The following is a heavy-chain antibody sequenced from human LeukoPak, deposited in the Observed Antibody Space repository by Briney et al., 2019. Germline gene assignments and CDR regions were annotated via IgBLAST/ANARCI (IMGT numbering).Heavy chain of an antibody. CDR2: INGDGSL. CDR3: AGGACSTVHY. D-gene: IGHD6-13*01. J-gene: IGHJ4*02. V-gene: IGHV3-74*01. CDR1: GLTFSTYW. Sequence: GGSLRLSCAASGLTFSTYWMHWVRQAPGKGLVWVSRINGDGSLSYADSVKGRFTISRDNTKNMLYLQMNSLRAEDTAVYYCAGGACSTVHYWGQGTLVTVSS.